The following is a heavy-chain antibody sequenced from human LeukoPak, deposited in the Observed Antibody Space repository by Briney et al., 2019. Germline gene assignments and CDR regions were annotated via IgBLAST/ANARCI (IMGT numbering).Heavy chain of an antibody. CDR2: IYYSGST. CDR3: ARHGGGYCSGGSCPPGGWFDP. J-gene: IGHJ5*02. Sequence: PSETLSLTCTVSGGSISSYYWSWIRQPPGKGLEWIGYIYYSGSTNYNPSLKSRVTISVDTSKNQFSLKLNSVTAADTAVYYCARHGGGYCSGGSCPPGGWFDPWGQGTLVTVSS. D-gene: IGHD2-15*01. CDR1: GGSISSYY. V-gene: IGHV4-59*08.